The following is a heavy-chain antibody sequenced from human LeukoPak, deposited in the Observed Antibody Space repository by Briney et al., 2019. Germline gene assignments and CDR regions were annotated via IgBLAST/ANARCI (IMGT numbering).Heavy chain of an antibody. CDR3: ARVYYSSSYDYWYFDL. V-gene: IGHV4-38-2*02. CDR2: VYHSGST. J-gene: IGHJ2*01. Sequence: SETLSLACTVSGFSISSGFYWAFIRQPPGKGLAWIGTVYHSGSTYYNSSLQSRVTISVDTSKNQFFLKLTSMIATDTALYYCARVYYSSSYDYWYFDLWGRGTLVTVSS. D-gene: IGHD6-13*01. CDR1: GFSISSGFY.